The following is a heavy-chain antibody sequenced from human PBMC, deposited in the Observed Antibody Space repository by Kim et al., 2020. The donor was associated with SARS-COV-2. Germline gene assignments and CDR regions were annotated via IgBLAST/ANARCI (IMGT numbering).Heavy chain of an antibody. CDR3: ASTYFYDSSGYARPNYLDF. V-gene: IGHV4-59*13. CDR1: GGSFSFYY. Sequence: SETLSLTCTLSGGSFSFYYWSWIRQPPGKGLEWIGYIHNSGSTKSNPSLKSQVTMSLDASKNQFSLHVISVTAADTAVYYCASTYFYDSSGYARPNYLDFWGPGILVTVSS. J-gene: IGHJ4*02. CDR2: IHNSGST. D-gene: IGHD3-22*01.